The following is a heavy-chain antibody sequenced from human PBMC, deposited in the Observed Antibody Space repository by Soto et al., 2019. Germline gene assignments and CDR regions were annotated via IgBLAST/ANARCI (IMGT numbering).Heavy chain of an antibody. J-gene: IGHJ5*02. Sequence: SETLSLTCTVSGGSISSGDYYWSWIRQPPGKGLEWIGYIYYSGSTYYNPSLKSRVTISVDTSKNQFSLKLSSVTAADTAVYYCARDKTYYYGSGSYYNSFWFDPWGQGTMVTVYS. CDR1: GGSISSGDYY. CDR3: ARDKTYYYGSGSYYNSFWFDP. CDR2: IYYSGST. V-gene: IGHV4-30-4*01. D-gene: IGHD3-10*01.